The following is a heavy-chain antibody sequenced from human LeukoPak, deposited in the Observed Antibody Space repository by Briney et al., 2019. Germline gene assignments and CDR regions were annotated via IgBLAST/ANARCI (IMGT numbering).Heavy chain of an antibody. V-gene: IGHV4-30-4*08. CDR1: GGSISSGDYY. D-gene: IGHD2-2*01. CDR2: IYYSGST. Sequence: SETLSLTCTVSGGSISSGDYYWSWIRQPPGKGLEWIRYIYYSGSTYYNPSLKSRVTISVDTSKNQFSLKLSSVTAADTAVYYCARESSIVVVPAAISYDAFDIWGQGTMVTVSS. J-gene: IGHJ3*02. CDR3: ARESSIVVVPAAISYDAFDI.